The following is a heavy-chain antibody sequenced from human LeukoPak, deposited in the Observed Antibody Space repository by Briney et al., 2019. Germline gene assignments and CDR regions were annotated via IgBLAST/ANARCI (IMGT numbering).Heavy chain of an antibody. D-gene: IGHD2-15*01. CDR1: GFTFSSYS. J-gene: IGHJ5*02. CDR2: INSDGSST. CDR3: ARAGPLVVAAAAWFDP. V-gene: IGHV3-74*01. Sequence: GGSLRLSCAASGFTFSSYSMNWVRQAPGKGLVWISRINSDGSSTNYADSVKGRFTISRDNAKNMLYLQMNSLRDEDTAVYYCARAGPLVVAAAAWFDPWGQGTLVTVSS.